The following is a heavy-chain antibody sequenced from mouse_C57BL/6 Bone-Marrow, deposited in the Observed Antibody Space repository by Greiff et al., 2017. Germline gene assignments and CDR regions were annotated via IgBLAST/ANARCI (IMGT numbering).Heavy chain of an antibody. Sequence: EVQGVESGEGLVKPGGSLKLSCAASGFTFSSYAMSWVRQTPEKRLEWVAYISSGGDYIYYADPVKGRFTISRDNARNPLYLQMSSLKSEDTAMYYCTRGGITTEYYFDYWGQGTTLTVSS. D-gene: IGHD2-4*01. CDR3: TRGGITTEYYFDY. V-gene: IGHV5-9-1*02. CDR2: ISSGGDYI. J-gene: IGHJ2*01. CDR1: GFTFSSYA.